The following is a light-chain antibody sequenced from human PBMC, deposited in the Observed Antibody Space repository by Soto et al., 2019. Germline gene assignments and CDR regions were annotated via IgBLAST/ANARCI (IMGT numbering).Light chain of an antibody. V-gene: IGKV1-5*01. Sequence: DVQMTQSPSTLSASVGDRVTITCRASQSINTWLAWYQQKPRKTPELLIYDASSLDSGVPSRFSGSGSRSESTLPISSLQSDDFATYYCQQYNSYPWTFGQGTKVEIK. CDR2: DAS. CDR3: QQYNSYPWT. CDR1: QSINTW. J-gene: IGKJ1*01.